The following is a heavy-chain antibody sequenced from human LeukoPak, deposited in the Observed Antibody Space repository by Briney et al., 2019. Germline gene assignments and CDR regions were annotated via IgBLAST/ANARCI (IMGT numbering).Heavy chain of an antibody. J-gene: IGHJ4*02. V-gene: IGHV3-7*04. CDR2: IRGDGSDK. Sequence: GGSLRLSCAASGFNFGSYWMNWARQAPGKGLEWVANIRGDGSDKVYVGSVRGRFTISRDNAGNSLYLQMNSLSVDDTAVYYCARGLNSAIDFWGQGTLVTVSS. CDR3: ARGLNSAIDF. CDR1: GFNFGSYW.